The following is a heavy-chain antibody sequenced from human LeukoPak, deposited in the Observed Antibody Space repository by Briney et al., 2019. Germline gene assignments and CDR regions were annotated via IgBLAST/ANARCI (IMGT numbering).Heavy chain of an antibody. Sequence: GGSLGLSCAASGFTVSSNYMSWVRQAPGKGLEWVSVIYSGGSTYYADSVKGRFTISRDNSKNTLYLQMNSLRAEDTAVYYCARDRDGSYLDYFDYWGQGTLVTVSS. V-gene: IGHV3-53*01. CDR2: IYSGGST. CDR1: GFTVSSNY. D-gene: IGHD1-26*01. J-gene: IGHJ4*02. CDR3: ARDRDGSYLDYFDY.